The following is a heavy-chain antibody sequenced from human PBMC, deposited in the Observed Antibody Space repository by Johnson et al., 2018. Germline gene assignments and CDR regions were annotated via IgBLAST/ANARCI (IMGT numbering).Heavy chain of an antibody. CDR2: TYYRSKWYN. CDR3: ASHNFTNGLCGLSDAFDI. J-gene: IGHJ3*02. V-gene: IGHV6-1*01. CDR1: GDSVSSNSAA. D-gene: IGHD2-8*01. Sequence: QVQLQQSGPGLVKPSQTLSLTCAISGDSVSSNSAAWNWIRQSPSRGLEWLGRTYYRSKWYNDYAVSVKSRITINPDTSKNQFSLQLNYVTPEDTAVYYCASHNFTNGLCGLSDAFDIWGQGTMVTVSS.